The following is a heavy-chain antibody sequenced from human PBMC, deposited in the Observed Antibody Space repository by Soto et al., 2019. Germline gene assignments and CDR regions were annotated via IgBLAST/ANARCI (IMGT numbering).Heavy chain of an antibody. J-gene: IGHJ1*01. CDR1: GGCLSGYF. CDR3: ARVWRSCSGGTGHAAEYFQH. V-gene: IGHV4-34*01. Sequence: ELLSLTGALYGGCLSGYFWGWVRQPPGKGLEGIGEINHSGSTNYNPSLKSRVPISADTSKNQFSLKLSSVTAADTAVYYCARVWRSCSGGTGHAAEYFQHWGQGNLVTVSS. CDR2: INHSGST. D-gene: IGHD2-15*01.